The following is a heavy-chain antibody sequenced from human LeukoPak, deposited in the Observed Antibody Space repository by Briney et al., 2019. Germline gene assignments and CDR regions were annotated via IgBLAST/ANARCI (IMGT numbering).Heavy chain of an antibody. J-gene: IGHJ4*02. CDR2: ISGSGGST. V-gene: IGHV3-23*01. CDR3: AKQQWLVGDYFDH. Sequence: PGGSLRLSCAASGFTFSSYAMSWVRQAPGKGLGWVSAISGSGGSTYYADSVKGRFTISRDNSKNTLYLQMNSLISEDTAVYYCAKQQWLVGDYFDHWGQRTLVTVSS. CDR1: GFTFSSYA. D-gene: IGHD6-19*01.